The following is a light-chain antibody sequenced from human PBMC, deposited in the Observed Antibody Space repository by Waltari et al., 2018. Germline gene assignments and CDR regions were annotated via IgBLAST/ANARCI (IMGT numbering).Light chain of an antibody. CDR2: GQN. CDR1: SLRSYY. V-gene: IGLV3-19*01. Sequence: SSDLTQYPAVSVALGQTVRITCQGDSLRSYYANWYQQKPAQAPVPAIFGQNTRPSGIPDRFSGSSSRNTASLTSTGAQAEDEADYYCSCRDNSGVRHDFGTGTKVTV. J-gene: IGLJ1*01. CDR3: SCRDNSGVRHD.